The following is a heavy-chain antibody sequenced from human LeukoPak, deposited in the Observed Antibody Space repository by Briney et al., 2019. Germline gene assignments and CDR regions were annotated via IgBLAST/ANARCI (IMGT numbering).Heavy chain of an antibody. J-gene: IGHJ3*02. V-gene: IGHV3-53*01. CDR2: IYSGGST. D-gene: IGHD3-22*01. CDR1: GFSVSNKY. Sequence: GGSLRLSCAASGFSVSNKYMSWVRRAPGKGLEWVSIIYSGGSTYYADSVKGRFTISRDNSKNTLYLQMNSLRAEDTAVYYCARGYYYDSSAYYSDAFDIWGQGTMVTVSS. CDR3: ARGYYYDSSAYYSDAFDI.